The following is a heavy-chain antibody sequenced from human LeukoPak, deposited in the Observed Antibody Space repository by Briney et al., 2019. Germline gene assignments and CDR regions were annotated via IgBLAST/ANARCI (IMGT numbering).Heavy chain of an antibody. CDR3: ARGGWFGELLHFDY. Sequence: ASVKVSCKDSGGTFSSYAISWVRQAPGQGLEWMGGIIPIFGTANYAQKFQGRVTITADESTSTAYMELSSLRSEDTAVYYCARGGWFGELLHFDYWGQGTLVTVSS. J-gene: IGHJ4*02. D-gene: IGHD3-10*01. V-gene: IGHV1-69*13. CDR2: IIPIFGTA. CDR1: GGTFSSYA.